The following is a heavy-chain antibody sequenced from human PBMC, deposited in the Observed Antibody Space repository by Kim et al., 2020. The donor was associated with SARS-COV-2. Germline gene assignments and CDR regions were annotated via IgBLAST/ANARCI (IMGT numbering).Heavy chain of an antibody. CDR1: GYTFTSYA. CDR3: ARDRSPFSGSYDNWFDP. CDR2: INAGNGNT. Sequence: ASVKVSCKASGYTFTSYAMHWVRQAPGQRLEWMGWINAGNGNTKYSQKFQGRVTITRDTSASTAYMELSSLRSEDTAVYYCARDRSPFSGSYDNWFDPRGQGTLVTVSS. D-gene: IGHD1-26*01. J-gene: IGHJ5*02. V-gene: IGHV1-3*01.